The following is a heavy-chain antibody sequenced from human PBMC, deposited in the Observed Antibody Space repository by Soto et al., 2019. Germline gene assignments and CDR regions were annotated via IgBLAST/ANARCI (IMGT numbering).Heavy chain of an antibody. CDR1: GFTFSSYA. Sequence: GGSLRLSCAASGFTFSSYAMSWVRQAPGKGLEWVSGISDSGGSTYYADSVKGRLTISRDNSKNTLYLQMNSLRAEDTAVYYCAKGTYYYGSAPYYFDYWGQGTLVTV. CDR3: AKGTYYYGSAPYYFDY. J-gene: IGHJ4*02. D-gene: IGHD3-10*01. CDR2: ISDSGGST. V-gene: IGHV3-23*01.